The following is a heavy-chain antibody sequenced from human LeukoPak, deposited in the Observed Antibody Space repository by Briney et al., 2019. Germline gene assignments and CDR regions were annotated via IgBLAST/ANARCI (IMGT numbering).Heavy chain of an antibody. CDR1: GFTFSSYG. CDR3: ARDHRQQLVFDY. D-gene: IGHD6-13*01. V-gene: IGHV3-7*03. Sequence: PGGSLRLSCAASGFTFSSYGMHWVRQAPGKGLEWVANIKQDGSEKYYVDSVKGRFTISRDNAKNSLYLQMNSLRAEDTAVYYCARDHRQQLVFDYWGQGTLVTVSS. CDR2: IKQDGSEK. J-gene: IGHJ4*02.